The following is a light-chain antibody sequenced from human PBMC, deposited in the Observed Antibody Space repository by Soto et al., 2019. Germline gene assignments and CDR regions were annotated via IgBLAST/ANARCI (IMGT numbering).Light chain of an antibody. V-gene: IGKV1-5*01. CDR1: QSIISW. CDR3: QQLNAYPLT. CDR2: DAS. J-gene: IGKJ5*01. Sequence: DIHMTHSPSTLSSSLVDRVTVTCRASQSIISWLAWYQQKPGKAPKLLIYDASSLESGVPSRFSGSGSGTEFTLTISSLQPDDFATYYCQQLNAYPLTFGQGTRLEIK.